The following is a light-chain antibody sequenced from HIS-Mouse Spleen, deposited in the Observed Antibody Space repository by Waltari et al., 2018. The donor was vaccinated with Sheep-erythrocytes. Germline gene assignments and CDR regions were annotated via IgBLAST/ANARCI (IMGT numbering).Light chain of an antibody. CDR1: SSDVGCYNL. J-gene: IGLJ3*02. CDR2: EGS. CDR3: CSYVGSSTPWV. Sequence: QSALTQPASVSGSPGQSITIPCTGTSSDVGCYNLVSWYQQHPGKAPKLMIYEGSKRPSGVSNRFSGSKSGNTASLTISGLQAEEEADYYCCSYVGSSTPWVFGGGTKLTVL. V-gene: IGLV2-23*01.